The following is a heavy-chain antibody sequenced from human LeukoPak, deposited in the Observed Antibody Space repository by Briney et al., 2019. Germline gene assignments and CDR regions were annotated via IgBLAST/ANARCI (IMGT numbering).Heavy chain of an antibody. CDR3: ARDTYYYDSSGYPGPGY. V-gene: IGHV7-4-1*02. Sequence: ASVKVSCKASGYTFTGYYMHWVRQAPGQGLEWMGWINTNTGNPTYAQGFTGRFVFSLDTSVSTAYLQISSLKSEDTAVYYCARDTYYYDSSGYPGPGYWGQGTLVTVSS. J-gene: IGHJ4*02. CDR2: INTNTGNP. CDR1: GYTFTGYY. D-gene: IGHD3-22*01.